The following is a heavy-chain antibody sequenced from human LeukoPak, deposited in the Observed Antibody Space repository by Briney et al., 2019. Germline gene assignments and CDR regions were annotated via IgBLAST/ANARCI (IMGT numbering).Heavy chain of an antibody. J-gene: IGHJ3*02. CDR3: ARDGVVVDDAFDI. V-gene: IGHV3-30*03. Sequence: GRSLRLSCAASGFTFSSYGMHWVRQAPGKGLEWVAVISYDGSNKNHADSVKGRFTISRDNSNNTLYLQMNSLRAEDTAVYYCARDGVVVDDAFDIWGQGTMVTVSS. CDR1: GFTFSSYG. CDR2: ISYDGSNK. D-gene: IGHD2-15*01.